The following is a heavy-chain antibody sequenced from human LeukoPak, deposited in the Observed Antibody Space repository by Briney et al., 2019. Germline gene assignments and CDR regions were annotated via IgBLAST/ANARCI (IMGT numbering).Heavy chain of an antibody. CDR1: GGSISSSSYY. CDR3: ARGAIAARFLDP. J-gene: IGHJ5*02. D-gene: IGHD6-6*01. V-gene: IGHV4-39*07. CDR2: IYYSGST. Sequence: PSETLSLTCTVSGGSISSSSYYWGWIRQPPGKGLEWIGSIYYSGSTYYNPSLKSRVTISVDTSKNQFSLKLSSVTAADTAVYYCARGAIAARFLDPWGQGTLVTVSS.